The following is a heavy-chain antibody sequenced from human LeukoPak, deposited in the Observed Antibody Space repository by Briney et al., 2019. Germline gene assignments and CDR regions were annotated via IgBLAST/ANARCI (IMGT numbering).Heavy chain of an antibody. CDR3: ARTLIEYSVSSCYFDY. CDR1: GFTFSSYG. V-gene: IGHV3-30*02. J-gene: IGHJ4*02. Sequence: GGSLRLSCAASGFTFSSYGMHWVRQAPGKGLEWVAFIRYDGSNKYYADSVKGRFTISRDNSKNTLYLQMNSLRAEDTAVYYCARTLIEYSVSSCYFDYWGQGTLVTVSS. D-gene: IGHD6-6*01. CDR2: IRYDGSNK.